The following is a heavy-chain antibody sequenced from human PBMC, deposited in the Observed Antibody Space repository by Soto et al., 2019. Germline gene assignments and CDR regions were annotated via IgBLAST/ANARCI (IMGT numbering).Heavy chain of an antibody. J-gene: IGHJ4*02. D-gene: IGHD3-9*01. CDR3: AKCDLFTIGY. Sequence: EVPLLESGGGLVQPGGSLRLSCAGSGFTFSDYAIYWVRQAPGKGLEWVSGISHFCDTTHYADSVKGRFTTSRATSKNTVYLKMNSLRVEDTALYYSAKCDLFTIGYWGQVTLVAVAS. V-gene: IGHV3-23*01. CDR1: GFTFSDYA. CDR2: ISHFCDTT.